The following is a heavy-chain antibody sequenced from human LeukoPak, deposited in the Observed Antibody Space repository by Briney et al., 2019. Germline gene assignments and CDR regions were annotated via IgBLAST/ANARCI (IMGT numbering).Heavy chain of an antibody. V-gene: IGHV4-59*08. Sequence: PSETLSLTCTVSVGSISTYYWRWIRQPPGKGLEYIGYVYNSGSTNYNPSLKSRLTISVDTSKNQFSLKLTSVTAADTAVYYCARQFHGSAGRFDTWGQGTLVTVAS. J-gene: IGHJ5*02. CDR3: ARQFHGSAGRFDT. D-gene: IGHD6-13*01. CDR2: VYNSGST. CDR1: VGSISTYY.